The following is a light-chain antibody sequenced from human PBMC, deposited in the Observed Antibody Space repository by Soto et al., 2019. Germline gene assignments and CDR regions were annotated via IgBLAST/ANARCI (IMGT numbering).Light chain of an antibody. J-gene: IGKJ4*01. CDR3: QQHSDYPLN. CDR2: LAS. CDR1: QNLQHNNGYNY. Sequence: EIVMTQSPLSLPVTPGEPASISCRSSQNLQHNNGYNYLDWYLQKPGQSPQLLISLASNRASGVPDRFSGSGSGTDFTLKISRVEADDFATYYFQQHSDYPLNCGVQTKVNI. V-gene: IGKV2-28*01.